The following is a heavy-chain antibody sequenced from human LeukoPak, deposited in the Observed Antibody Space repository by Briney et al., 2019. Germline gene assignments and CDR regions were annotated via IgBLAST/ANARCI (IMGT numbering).Heavy chain of an antibody. CDR2: ISGSGGST. CDR3: AKDGDGYYDYIWGSYRYSNWFDP. D-gene: IGHD3-16*02. CDR1: GFTFSSYA. Sequence: GGSLRLSCAASGFTFSSYAISWVRQAPGKGLEWVSAISGSGGSTYYADSVKGRFTISRDNSKNTLYLQMNSLRAEDTAVYYCAKDGDGYYDYIWGSYRYSNWFDPWGQGTLVTVSS. V-gene: IGHV3-23*01. J-gene: IGHJ5*02.